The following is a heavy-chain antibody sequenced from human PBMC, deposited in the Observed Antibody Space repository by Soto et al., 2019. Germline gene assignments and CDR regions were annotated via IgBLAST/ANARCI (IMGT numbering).Heavy chain of an antibody. J-gene: IGHJ1*01. D-gene: IGHD6-13*01. CDR3: ARIRSHSSSWYPFQQ. Sequence: SVKVSCKTSGYTFSRYASSWVRQAPGQGLEWMGGVIPIFGTANYAQKFQGRVTITADESTSTAYMELSSLRSEDTAVYYCARIRSHSSSWYPFQQWGQGTLVTVSS. CDR1: GYTFSRYA. V-gene: IGHV1-69*13. CDR2: VIPIFGTA.